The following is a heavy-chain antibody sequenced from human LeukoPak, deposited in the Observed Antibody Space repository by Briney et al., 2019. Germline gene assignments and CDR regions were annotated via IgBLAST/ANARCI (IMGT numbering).Heavy chain of an antibody. CDR3: ARESGNGEQWLGY. D-gene: IGHD6-19*01. V-gene: IGHV3-53*01. Sequence: GGSLRLSCAASGFTVSSNYKSWVRQAPGKGLEWVSVIYSGGSTYYADSVKGRFTISRDNSKNTLYLQMNSLRAEDTAVYYCARESGNGEQWLGYWGQGTLVTVSS. J-gene: IGHJ4*02. CDR2: IYSGGST. CDR1: GFTVSSNY.